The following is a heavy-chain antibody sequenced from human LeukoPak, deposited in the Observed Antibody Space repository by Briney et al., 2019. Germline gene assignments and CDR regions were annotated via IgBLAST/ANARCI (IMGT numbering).Heavy chain of an antibody. Sequence: SETLSLTCTVSGGSISSGSYYWSWIRQPPGKGLEWIGYIYYSGSTNYNPSLKSRVTISVDTSKNQFSLKLSSVTAADTAVYDCARDKEGDGYNTNRGAFDIWGQGTMVTVSS. J-gene: IGHJ3*02. V-gene: IGHV4-61*01. D-gene: IGHD5-24*01. CDR3: ARDKEGDGYNTNRGAFDI. CDR2: IYYSGST. CDR1: GGSISSGSYY.